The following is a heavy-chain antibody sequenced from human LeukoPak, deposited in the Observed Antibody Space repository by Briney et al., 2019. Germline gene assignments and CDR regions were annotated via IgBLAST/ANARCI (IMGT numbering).Heavy chain of an antibody. Sequence: GGSLRLSCAASGFTFSSYAMRWVRQAPGKGLEWVAVISYDGSNKYYADSVKGRFTISRDNSKNTLYLQMNSLRDEDTAVYYCARSIAVAGTFDYWGQGTLVTVSS. D-gene: IGHD6-19*01. CDR2: ISYDGSNK. J-gene: IGHJ4*02. V-gene: IGHV3-30*04. CDR3: ARSIAVAGTFDY. CDR1: GFTFSSYA.